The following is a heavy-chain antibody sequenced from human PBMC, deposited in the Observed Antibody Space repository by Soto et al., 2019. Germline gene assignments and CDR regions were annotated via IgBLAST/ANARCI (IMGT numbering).Heavy chain of an antibody. CDR3: CRRAPEGFDP. J-gene: IGHJ5*02. CDR2: IYYTGTT. Sequence: SETLSLTCTISGGFISSSSYFWAWIRQSPGKGLEWIGSIYYTGTTYNNPSLKSRVTMSVDTSKNHFSLKVDSVTAADTALYYCCRRAPEGFDPWGQGTLVTV. CDR1: GGFISSSSYF. V-gene: IGHV4-39*02.